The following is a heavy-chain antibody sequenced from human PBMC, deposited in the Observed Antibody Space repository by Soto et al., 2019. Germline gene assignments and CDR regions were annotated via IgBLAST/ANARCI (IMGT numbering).Heavy chain of an antibody. CDR1: GGSISSGGYY. CDR2: ISFHENP. J-gene: IGHJ4*02. CDR3: ARQITMVRAIDF. D-gene: IGHD3-10*01. V-gene: IGHV4-31*03. Sequence: QVQLLESGPGLVKASQTLSLTCSISGGSISSGGYYWSWVRQRPGKGLGWIGYISFHENPYYDPPLTARVTISAGTPERQFSLRLSSVTAADAAVYYCARQITMVRAIDFCGPGISVSVSS.